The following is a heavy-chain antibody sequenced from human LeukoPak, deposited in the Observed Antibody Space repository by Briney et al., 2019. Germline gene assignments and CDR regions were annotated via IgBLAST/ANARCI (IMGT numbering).Heavy chain of an antibody. Sequence: GASVKVSCKASGYTFTSYYMHWVRQAPGQGLEWMGIINPSGGSTSYAQKFQGRVTMTRGMSTSTAYMELRSLRSDDTAVYYCARDGGNYDFWSGYSSGFDYWGQGTLVTVSS. CDR3: ARDGGNYDFWSGYSSGFDY. CDR2: INPSGGST. V-gene: IGHV1-46*01. D-gene: IGHD3-3*01. J-gene: IGHJ4*02. CDR1: GYTFTSYY.